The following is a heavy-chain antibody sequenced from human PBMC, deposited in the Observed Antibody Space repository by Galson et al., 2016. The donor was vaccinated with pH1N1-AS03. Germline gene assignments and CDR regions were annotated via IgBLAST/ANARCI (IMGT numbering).Heavy chain of an antibody. Sequence: LRLSCAGSGFTFSNHNMNWVRQAPGKGLEWVSYISSGSGTIYYADSVKGRFTIPRDRTPLSLQMNSLRAEDTAVYYCARENWNYVAFDIWGQGTMVTVSS. J-gene: IGHJ3*02. D-gene: IGHD1-7*01. CDR3: ARENWNYVAFDI. V-gene: IGHV3-48*01. CDR2: ISSGSGTI. CDR1: GFTFSNHN.